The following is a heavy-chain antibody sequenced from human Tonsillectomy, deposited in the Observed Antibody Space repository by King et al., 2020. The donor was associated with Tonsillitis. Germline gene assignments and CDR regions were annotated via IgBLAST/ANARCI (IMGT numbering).Heavy chain of an antibody. CDR2: IRSKAFGGTT. Sequence: VQLVQSGGGLVKPGRSLRLSCTASGFTFDDYVMTWFRQAPGKGREWVAFIRSKAFGGTTEYAASVKGRFTISRDDSRSIAYLQMNSLKTEDTAVYYCTRDSGYEPFDYWGQGTLVTVSS. CDR1: GFTFDDYV. J-gene: IGHJ4*02. D-gene: IGHD5-12*01. CDR3: TRDSGYEPFDY. V-gene: IGHV3-49*05.